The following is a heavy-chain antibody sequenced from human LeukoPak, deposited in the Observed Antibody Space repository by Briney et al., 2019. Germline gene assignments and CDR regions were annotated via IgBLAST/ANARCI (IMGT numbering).Heavy chain of an antibody. D-gene: IGHD2-2*03. CDR2: FDPEDGET. Sequence: ASVKVSCKLSEYSLTELSIHWVRQAPGKGLEWMGGFDPEDGETLYAQKFQGRVTMTDDTSTDTAYMELSSLISDDTAVYYCATRTVDVVVVPAASVPPYYFDYWGQGTLVTVSS. J-gene: IGHJ4*02. CDR1: EYSLTELS. V-gene: IGHV1-24*01. CDR3: ATRTVDVVVVPAASVPPYYFDY.